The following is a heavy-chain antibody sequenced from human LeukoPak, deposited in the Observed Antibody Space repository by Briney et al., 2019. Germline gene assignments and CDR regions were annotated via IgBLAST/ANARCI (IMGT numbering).Heavy chain of an antibody. J-gene: IGHJ6*03. CDR1: GGSISSGGYY. Sequence: PSQTLSLTCTVSGGSISSGGYYWSWIRQPPGKGLEWIGYIYHSGSTYYNPSLKSRVTISVDRSKNQFSLKLSSVTAADTAVYYCARGSVQKGLMVYAIHFYMDVWGKGTTVTVSS. CDR3: ARGSVQKGLMVYAIHFYMDV. CDR2: IYHSGST. D-gene: IGHD2-8*01. V-gene: IGHV4-30-2*01.